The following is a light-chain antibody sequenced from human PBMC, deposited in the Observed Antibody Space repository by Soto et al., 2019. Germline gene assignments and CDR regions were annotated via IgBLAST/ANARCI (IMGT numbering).Light chain of an antibody. CDR1: SSNIGAGYD. J-gene: IGLJ1*01. CDR2: GIS. V-gene: IGLV1-40*01. CDR3: NSYAGSNNFYV. Sequence: QSVLTQPPSVSGAPGRRVTISCTGSSSNIGAGYDVHWYQQLPGTAPKLLIYGISNRPSGVPDRYSGSKSGTSASLAITGLQAEDEADYYCNSYAGSNNFYVFGTGTKVTVL.